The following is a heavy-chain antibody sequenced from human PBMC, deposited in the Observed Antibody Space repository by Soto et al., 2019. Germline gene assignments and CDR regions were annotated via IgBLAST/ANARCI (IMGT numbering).Heavy chain of an antibody. CDR2: INQDGSTN. Sequence: PWGSLRLSCAASGFTFSTYWMSWARQAPGKGLEWVAHINQDGSTNYHVDSVKGRFTISRDNARNSLYLQMNSLRAEDTAVYYCARDMSGSLDYWAPGTLVTVS. V-gene: IGHV3-7*01. D-gene: IGHD3-10*01. CDR1: GFTFSTYW. CDR3: ARDMSGSLDY. J-gene: IGHJ4*02.